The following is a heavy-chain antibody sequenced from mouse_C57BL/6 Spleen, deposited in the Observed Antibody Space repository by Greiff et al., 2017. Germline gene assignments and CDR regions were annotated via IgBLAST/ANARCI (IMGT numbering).Heavy chain of an antibody. Sequence: EVKLMESGGGLVQPGGSLSLSCAASGFTFTDYYRSWVRQPPGKALEWLGFIRNKANGYTTEYSASVKGRFTISRDNSQSILYLQMNALRAEDSATYYCARSGDYDDYFDYWGQGTTLTVSS. CDR1: GFTFTDYY. CDR3: ARSGDYDDYFDY. D-gene: IGHD2-4*01. V-gene: IGHV7-3*01. J-gene: IGHJ2*01. CDR2: IRNKANGYTT.